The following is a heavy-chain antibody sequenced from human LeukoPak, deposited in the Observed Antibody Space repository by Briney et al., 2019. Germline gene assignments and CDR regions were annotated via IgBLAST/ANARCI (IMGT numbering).Heavy chain of an antibody. V-gene: IGHV4-39*01. CDR3: ARGPRLVRAFDI. CDR2: IYYDGST. Sequence: SETLSLTCTVSGASLARDMYHWGWVRQSPGKGLEWLGTIYYDGSTFYSPSFKSRVTISINASKKQLSLNLASVTAADTAVYYCARGPRLVRAFDIWGQGTMVTVSS. CDR1: GASLARDMYH. J-gene: IGHJ3*02. D-gene: IGHD3-9*01.